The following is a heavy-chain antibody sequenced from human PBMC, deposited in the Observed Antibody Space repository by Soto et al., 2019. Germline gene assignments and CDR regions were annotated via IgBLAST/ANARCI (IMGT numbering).Heavy chain of an antibody. CDR1: GGTFSSYT. CDR3: ATNWKVRGPYFDY. D-gene: IGHD3-10*01. Sequence: QVQLVQSGAEVKKPGSSVKVSCKASGGTFSSYTISWVRQAPGQGLEWMGRIIPILGIANYAQKFQGRVTITADKSTSTAYMELSSLRSEDTAVYYCATNWKVRGPYFDYWGQGTLVTVSS. J-gene: IGHJ4*02. CDR2: IIPILGIA. V-gene: IGHV1-69*02.